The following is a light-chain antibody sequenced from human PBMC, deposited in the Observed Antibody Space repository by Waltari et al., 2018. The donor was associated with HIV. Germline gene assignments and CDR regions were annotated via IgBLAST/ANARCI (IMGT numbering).Light chain of an antibody. CDR2: ASS. CDR1: QKIGSY. CDR3: QQSYSFPYT. Sequence: DIQMTQSPSSLSASVRDGVTITCRASQKIGSYLNWYQHKPGKAPKLLIYASSTLYAGVPSRFRGSGTATDFTLTISDLQPEDFATYYCQQSYSFPYTFGQGTTLDI. J-gene: IGKJ2*01. V-gene: IGKV1-39*01.